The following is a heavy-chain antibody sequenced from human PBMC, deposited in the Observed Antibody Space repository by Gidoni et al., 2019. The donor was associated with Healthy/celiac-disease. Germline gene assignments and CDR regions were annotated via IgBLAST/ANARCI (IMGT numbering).Heavy chain of an antibody. CDR3: AHTRGGLLLRRDRYFQH. D-gene: IGHD3-22*01. CDR1: GFSLSTSGVG. J-gene: IGHJ1*01. V-gene: IGHV2-5*01. Sequence: QITLKESGPTLVKPTQTLTLTCTFSGFSLSTSGVGVGWIRQPPGKALEWLALIYWNDDKRYSPTLKSRLTITKDTSKNQVVLTMTNMDPVDTATYYCAHTRGGLLLRRDRYFQHWGRGTLVTVSS. CDR2: IYWNDDK.